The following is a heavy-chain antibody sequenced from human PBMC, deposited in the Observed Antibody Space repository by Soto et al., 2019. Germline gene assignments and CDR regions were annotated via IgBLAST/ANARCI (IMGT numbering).Heavy chain of an antibody. V-gene: IGHV6-1*01. CDR3: ARDLIAVALYPYYYGMDV. CDR1: GDSVSSNSAA. D-gene: IGHD6-19*01. Sequence: PSRTLSLTCAISGDSVSSNSAAWNWIRQSPSRGLEWLGRTYYRSKWYNDYAVSVKSRITINPDTSKNPFSLQLNSVTPEDTAVYYCARDLIAVALYPYYYGMDVWGQGTTVTVSS. CDR2: TYYRSKWYN. J-gene: IGHJ6*02.